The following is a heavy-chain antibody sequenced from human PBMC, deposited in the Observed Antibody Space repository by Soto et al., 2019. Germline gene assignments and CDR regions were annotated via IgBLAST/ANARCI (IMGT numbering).Heavy chain of an antibody. D-gene: IGHD3-22*01. J-gene: IGHJ5*02. Sequence: QVQLQESGPGLVKPSQTLSLTCTVSGGSISSGGYYWSWIREHPGKGLEWIGYIYYSGCTYYNPSLKSRVTISVDTSKSEFSLKLMSVTAADTAVYYCAISSGYAAWFDPWGQGTLVTFSS. CDR3: AISSGYAAWFDP. CDR2: IYYSGCT. CDR1: GGSISSGGYY. V-gene: IGHV4-31*03.